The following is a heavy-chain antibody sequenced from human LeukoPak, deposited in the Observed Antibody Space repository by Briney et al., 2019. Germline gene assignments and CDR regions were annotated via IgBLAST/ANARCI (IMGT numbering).Heavy chain of an antibody. CDR3: ARDKGTSYLSSFDY. D-gene: IGHD6-6*01. J-gene: IGHJ4*02. Sequence: PGGSLRLSCAASGFTVSSNYMSWVRQAPGKGLEWVSVIYSGGSTYYADSVEGRFTISRDNSKNTLYLQMNSLRAADTAVYYCARDKGTSYLSSFDYWGQGTLVTVSS. CDR2: IYSGGST. V-gene: IGHV3-53*05. CDR1: GFTVSSNY.